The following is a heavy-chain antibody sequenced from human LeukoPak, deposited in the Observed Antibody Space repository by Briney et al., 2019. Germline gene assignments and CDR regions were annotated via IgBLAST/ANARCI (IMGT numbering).Heavy chain of an antibody. D-gene: IGHD3-10*01. Sequence: GGSLRLSCAASGFTFRQYAMSWVRQAPGKGLEWVSAISGSGGSTYYADSVKGRFTISRDNSKNTLYVQMNSLRAEDTAVYYCAKGDYGSGSYVDYWGQGTLVTVSS. J-gene: IGHJ4*02. V-gene: IGHV3-23*01. CDR1: GFTFRQYA. CDR2: ISGSGGST. CDR3: AKGDYGSGSYVDY.